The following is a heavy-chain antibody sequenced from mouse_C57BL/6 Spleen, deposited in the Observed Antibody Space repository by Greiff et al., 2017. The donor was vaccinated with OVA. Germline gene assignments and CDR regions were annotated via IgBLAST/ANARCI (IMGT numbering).Heavy chain of an antibody. Sequence: EVKLMESGGGLVQPGGSLKLSCAASGFTFSDYYMYWVRQTPEKRLEWVAYISNGGGSTYYPDTVKGRFTISRDNAKNTLYLQMSRLKSEDTAMYYCASDGYYGAYWGQGTLVTVSA. V-gene: IGHV5-12*01. J-gene: IGHJ3*01. CDR1: GFTFSDYY. D-gene: IGHD2-3*01. CDR3: ASDGYYGAY. CDR2: ISNGGGST.